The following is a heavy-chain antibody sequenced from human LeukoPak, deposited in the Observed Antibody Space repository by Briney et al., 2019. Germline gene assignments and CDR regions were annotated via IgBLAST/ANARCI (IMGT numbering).Heavy chain of an antibody. V-gene: IGHV4-59*01. Sequence: SETLSLTCTVSGGSINSYHWSWIRQPPGKGLEWIGYIYYSGSSNYNPSLKRRVTISIDTSKNQFSLNLSSVTAADTAVYYCARDPSVVTANRYYYYGMDVWGQGTTVTVSS. CDR2: IYYSGSS. CDR1: GGSINSYH. D-gene: IGHD2-21*02. J-gene: IGHJ6*02. CDR3: ARDPSVVTANRYYYYGMDV.